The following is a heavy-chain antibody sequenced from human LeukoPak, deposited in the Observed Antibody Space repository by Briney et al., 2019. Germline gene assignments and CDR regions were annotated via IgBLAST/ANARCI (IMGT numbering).Heavy chain of an antibody. D-gene: IGHD6-19*01. CDR1: GFTFSSYS. J-gene: IGHJ4*02. Sequence: GGSLRLSCAASGFTFSSYSMNWVRQAPGKGLEWVSYISSSSSTIYYADSVKGRFTISRDNSKNTLYLQMNSLRAEDTAVYYCAKDRFSGWYTVFDYWGQGTLVTVSS. V-gene: IGHV3-48*01. CDR2: ISSSSSTI. CDR3: AKDRFSGWYTVFDY.